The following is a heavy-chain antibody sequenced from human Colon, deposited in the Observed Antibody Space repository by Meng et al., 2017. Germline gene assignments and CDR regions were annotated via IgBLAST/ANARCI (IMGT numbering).Heavy chain of an antibody. CDR2: TSHSGRT. D-gene: IGHD3-22*01. Sequence: GSRHGLWKPSGTLAGTSAVSGGSVSRSGLWSWVRQPRGKGLEWIGETSHSGRTNYSPSLKSRVTISLDKSKNQLSLKLNPVTAADTAAYYCASSDYYRSDYWGQGTLVTVSS. J-gene: IGHJ4*02. V-gene: IGHV4-4*02. CDR1: GGSVSRSGL. CDR3: ASSDYYRSDY.